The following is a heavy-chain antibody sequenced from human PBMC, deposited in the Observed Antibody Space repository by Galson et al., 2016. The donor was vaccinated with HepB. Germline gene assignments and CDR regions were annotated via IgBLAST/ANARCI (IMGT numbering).Heavy chain of an antibody. D-gene: IGHD3-9*01. J-gene: IGHJ5*01. CDR3: ARGYFKAGFDS. CDR2: TYYNSKWNT. V-gene: IGHV6-1*01. Sequence: CAISGDSVSSRSTGWNWIRQSPSRGLEWLGRTYYNSKWNTDYAVSVKSRVIINPDTSKNQFTLQLNSVTPEDTAVYYCARGYFKAGFDSWGQGTLVTVSS. CDR1: GDSVSSRSTG.